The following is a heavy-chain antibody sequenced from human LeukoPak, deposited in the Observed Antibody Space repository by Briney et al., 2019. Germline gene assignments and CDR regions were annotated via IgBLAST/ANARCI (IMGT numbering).Heavy chain of an antibody. J-gene: IGHJ4*02. D-gene: IGHD1-14*01. V-gene: IGHV4-4*02. CDR3: AREILGGFNPGAY. Sequence: SSETLSLTCTVSLDSTTSNFWSWVRQLPGKGLEWIGEIHRSGSPNYNPSLQSRVTISIDRSRNQIALELSSVTAADTAVYYCAREILGGFNPGAYWGQGTLVTVSS. CDR1: LDSTTSNF. CDR2: IHRSGSP.